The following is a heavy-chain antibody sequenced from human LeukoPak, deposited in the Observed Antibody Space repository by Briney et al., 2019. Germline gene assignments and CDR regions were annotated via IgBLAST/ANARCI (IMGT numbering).Heavy chain of an antibody. J-gene: IGHJ4*02. D-gene: IGHD3-22*01. CDR1: GFRFSDYW. CDR2: IKTDGSAK. Sequence: GGSLRLSCAASGFRFSDYWMTWVRQAPGKGLECVANIKTDGSAKYYPDSVKGRFTVSRDNAKNSLYLQMNNMRVEDTAIYYFTKDVSHDSRGWGQGTLVTVSS. CDR3: TKDVSHDSRG. V-gene: IGHV3-7*01.